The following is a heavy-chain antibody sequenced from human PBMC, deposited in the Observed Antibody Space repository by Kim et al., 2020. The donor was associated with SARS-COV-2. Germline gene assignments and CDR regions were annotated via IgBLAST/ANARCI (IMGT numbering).Heavy chain of an antibody. J-gene: IGHJ4*02. CDR3: ARGPVDILTGYYKISIDY. Sequence: SETLSLTCAVYGGSFSGYYWSWIRQPPGKGLEWIGAINHSGSTNNNPSLKSRVTISVDTSKNQFSLKLSSVTAADTAVYYCARGPVDILTGYYKISIDYWGQGTLVTVSS. CDR2: INHSGST. V-gene: IGHV4-34*01. CDR1: GGSFSGYY. D-gene: IGHD3-9*01.